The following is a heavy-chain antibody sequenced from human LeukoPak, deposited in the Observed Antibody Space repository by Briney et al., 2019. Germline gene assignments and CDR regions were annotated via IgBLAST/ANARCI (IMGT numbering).Heavy chain of an antibody. CDR1: GFTFSSYS. V-gene: IGHV3-21*01. Sequence: PGGSLRLSCAASGFTFSSYSMNWVRQAPGKGLEWVSSISSSSSYIYYADSVKGRISISRDNAKNYLYLQMNSLRAEDTSVYYCTRERSSSWYGSADYWGQGTLVTVSS. CDR3: TRERSSSWYGSADY. CDR2: ISSSSSYI. J-gene: IGHJ4*02. D-gene: IGHD6-13*01.